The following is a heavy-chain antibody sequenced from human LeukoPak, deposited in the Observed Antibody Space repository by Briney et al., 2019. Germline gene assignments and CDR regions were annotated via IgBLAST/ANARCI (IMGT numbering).Heavy chain of an antibody. J-gene: IGHJ4*02. Sequence: GGSLRLSCAASGFTFSNYVMSWVCQAPGKGPEWVSGINGGGGSTFYAESVTGCFTISRDNSKNTLFLQMNTLRAEDTAVYYCVKDGRRSPPCWGQGTLVTVSS. D-gene: IGHD2-15*01. CDR2: INGGGGST. V-gene: IGHV3-23*01. CDR3: VKDGRRSPPC. CDR1: GFTFSNYV.